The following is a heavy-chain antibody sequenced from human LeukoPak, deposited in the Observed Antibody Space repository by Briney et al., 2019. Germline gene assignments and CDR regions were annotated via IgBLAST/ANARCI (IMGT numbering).Heavy chain of an antibody. D-gene: IGHD3-9*01. CDR3: AREEQYYDILTGYYSYYYYYMDV. J-gene: IGHJ6*03. Sequence: ASVKVSGKASGYTFTGYYMHWVRQAPGQGLEWMGRINPNSGGTNYAQKFQGRVTMTRDTSISTAYMELSRLRSDDTAVYYCAREEQYYDILTGYYSYYYYYMDVWGKGTTVTVSS. CDR1: GYTFTGYY. V-gene: IGHV1-2*06. CDR2: INPNSGGT.